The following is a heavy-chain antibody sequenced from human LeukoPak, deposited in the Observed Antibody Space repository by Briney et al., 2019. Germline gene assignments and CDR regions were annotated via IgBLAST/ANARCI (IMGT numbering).Heavy chain of an antibody. CDR2: ISYDGSNK. D-gene: IGHD6-19*01. V-gene: IGHV3-30-3*01. Sequence: PGRSLRLSCAASGFTFSSYAMHWVRQAPGKGLEWVAVISYDGSNKYYADSVKGRFTISRDNSKNTLYLQMNSLRAEDTAVYHCARDIEQWLVRGFFDYWGQGTLVTVSS. J-gene: IGHJ4*02. CDR3: ARDIEQWLVRGFFDY. CDR1: GFTFSSYA.